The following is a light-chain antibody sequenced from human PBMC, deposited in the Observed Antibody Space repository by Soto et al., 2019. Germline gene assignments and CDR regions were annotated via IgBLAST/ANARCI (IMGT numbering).Light chain of an antibody. J-gene: IGLJ1*01. CDR1: SSDVGGYNY. CDR3: SSYTSSSTL. V-gene: IGLV2-14*01. Sequence: QSVLTQPASVSGSPGQSITISCTGISSDVGGYNYVSWYQQHPGKAPKLMIYAVTDRPSGVSSRFSGSKSGNTASLTISGLQAEDEADYYCSSYTSSSTLFGTGTKVTVL. CDR2: AVT.